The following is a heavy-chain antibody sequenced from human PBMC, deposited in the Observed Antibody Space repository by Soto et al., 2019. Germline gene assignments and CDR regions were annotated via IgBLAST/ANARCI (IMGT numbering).Heavy chain of an antibody. CDR3: ARYDTAMVTYYYYYGMYV. CDR1: GGTFSSYA. CDR2: IIPIFGTA. V-gene: IGHV1-69*13. Sequence: ASVKVSGKASGGTFSSYAISWERQAPGQGLEWMRGIIPIFGTANYAQKFQGRVTITADESTSTAYMELSSLRSEDTAVYYCARYDTAMVTYYYYYGMYVWGQGTTVTVSS. J-gene: IGHJ6*02. D-gene: IGHD5-18*01.